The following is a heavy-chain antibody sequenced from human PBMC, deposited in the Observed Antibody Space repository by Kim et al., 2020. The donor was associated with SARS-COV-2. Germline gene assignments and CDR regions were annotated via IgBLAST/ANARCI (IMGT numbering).Heavy chain of an antibody. CDR2: IYYSGST. V-gene: IGHV4-39*01. CDR1: GGSISSSSYY. J-gene: IGHJ4*02. Sequence: SETLSLTCTVSGGSISSSSYYWGWIRQPPGKGLEWIGSIYYSGSTYYNPSLKSRVTISVDTSKNQFSLKLSSVTAADTAVYYCAGRRQSFDYWGQGTLVTVSS. CDR3: AGRRQSFDY. D-gene: IGHD6-6*01.